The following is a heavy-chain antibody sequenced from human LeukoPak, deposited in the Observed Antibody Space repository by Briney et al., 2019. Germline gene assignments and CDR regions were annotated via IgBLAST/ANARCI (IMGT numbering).Heavy chain of an antibody. CDR3: ATQRGSYRWGTDFDY. CDR1: GYTFTGYY. J-gene: IGHJ4*02. Sequence: ASVKVSCNASGYTFTGYYMHWVRQAPGQGLEWMGWINPNSGDTKYAQKFQGRVTMTRDTSISTAYMELSRLRSDDTAVYYCATQRGSYRWGTDFDYWGQGTLVTVSS. CDR2: INPNSGDT. D-gene: IGHD3-16*01. V-gene: IGHV1-2*02.